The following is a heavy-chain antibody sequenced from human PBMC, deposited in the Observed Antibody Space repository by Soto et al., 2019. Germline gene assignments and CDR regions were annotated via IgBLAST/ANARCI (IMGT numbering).Heavy chain of an antibody. D-gene: IGHD2-2*01. CDR2: FSGGGDSS. CDR1: GFTFSNSA. Sequence: GGSLRLSCAASGFTFSNSAMSWVRQAPGKGLEWVSGFSGGGDSSYYADSVKGRFTISRDNSKNTLYLQMNSLRAEDTAVYYWARGTQSSSLYGMDVWGQGTTVTVSS. CDR3: ARGTQSSSLYGMDV. J-gene: IGHJ6*02. V-gene: IGHV3-23*01.